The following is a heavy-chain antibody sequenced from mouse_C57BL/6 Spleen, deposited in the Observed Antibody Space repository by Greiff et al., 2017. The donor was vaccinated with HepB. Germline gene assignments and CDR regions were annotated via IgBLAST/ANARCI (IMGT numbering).Heavy chain of an antibody. Sequence: EVQLQESGPGLVKPSQSLSLTCSVTGYSITSGYSWNWIRQFPGNKLEWMGYISYDGINNYNPSLKNRISITRDTSKNQLFLKLNSVTTEDTATYYCARGFSYAMDYWGQGTSVTVSS. CDR2: ISYDGIN. CDR1: GYSITSGYS. J-gene: IGHJ4*01. V-gene: IGHV3-6*01. CDR3: ARGFSYAMDY.